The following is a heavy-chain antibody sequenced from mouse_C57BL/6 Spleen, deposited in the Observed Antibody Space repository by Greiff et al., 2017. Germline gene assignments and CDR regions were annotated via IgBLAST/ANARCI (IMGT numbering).Heavy chain of an antibody. CDR3: ARKGADGDFDY. Sequence: QVQLQQPGAELVKPGASVKLSCKASGYTFTSYWMQWVKQRPGQGLEWIGEIDPSDSYTNYNQKFKGKATLTVDTSSSTAYMQLSSLTSEDSAVYYCARKGADGDFDYWGQGTTLTVSS. CDR2: IDPSDSYT. CDR1: GYTFTSYW. V-gene: IGHV1-50*01. J-gene: IGHJ2*01.